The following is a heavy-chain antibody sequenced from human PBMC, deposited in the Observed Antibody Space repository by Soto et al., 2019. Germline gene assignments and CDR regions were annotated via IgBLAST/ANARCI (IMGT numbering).Heavy chain of an antibody. V-gene: IGHV4-39*01. CDR2: IYYSGST. CDR3: ADETYYYDSSGYYENWIFDY. J-gene: IGHJ4*02. CDR1: GGSISSSSYY. Sequence: GTLALTCTVSGGSISSSSYYWGWIRQPPGKGLEWIGSIYYSGSTYYNPSLKSRVTISVDTSKNQFSLKLSSVTAADTAVYYCADETYYYDSSGYYENWIFDYWGQGTLVTVSS. D-gene: IGHD3-22*01.